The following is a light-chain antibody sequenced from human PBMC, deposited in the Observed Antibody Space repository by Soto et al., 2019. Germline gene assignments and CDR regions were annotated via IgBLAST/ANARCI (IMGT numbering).Light chain of an antibody. CDR1: QSVRNNY. V-gene: IGKV3-20*01. CDR2: GVS. CDR3: QQYDSSLFT. Sequence: EIVLTQSPGTLSLSPGERATLSCRTSQSVRNNYLAWYQQRPGQAPRLLIYGVSNTATGIPDRFSGGGSGTDFTLTISQLEPEDFAIYYCQQYDSSLFTFGQGTKLEI. J-gene: IGKJ2*01.